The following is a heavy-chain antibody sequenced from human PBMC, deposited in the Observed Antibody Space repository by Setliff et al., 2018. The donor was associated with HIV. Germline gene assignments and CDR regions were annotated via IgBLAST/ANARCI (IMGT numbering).Heavy chain of an antibody. Sequence: SETLSLTCAVYGGSFSDYYWTWIRQSPGKGLEWIGEINHRGSTNYNPSLKSRVTVSVDTSKNQFSLKLGSVTAADTALYHCAGSILTGYYTFGADYWGQGTLV. V-gene: IGHV4-34*01. CDR3: AGSILTGYYTFGADY. CDR1: GGSFSDYY. D-gene: IGHD3-9*01. J-gene: IGHJ4*02. CDR2: INHRGST.